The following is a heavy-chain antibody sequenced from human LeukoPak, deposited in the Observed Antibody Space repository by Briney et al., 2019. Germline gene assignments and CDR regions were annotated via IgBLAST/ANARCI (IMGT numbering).Heavy chain of an antibody. J-gene: IGHJ6*02. Sequence: GASVKVSCKASGYTFTSYDINWVRQATGQGLEWMGWMNPNSGNTGYAQKFQGRATMTRNTSISTAYMELSSLRSGDTAVYYCARGGYSGYDPIYYYYFSMDVWGQGTTVTVSS. CDR1: GYTFTSYD. CDR2: MNPNSGNT. D-gene: IGHD5-12*01. CDR3: ARGGYSGYDPIYYYYFSMDV. V-gene: IGHV1-8*01.